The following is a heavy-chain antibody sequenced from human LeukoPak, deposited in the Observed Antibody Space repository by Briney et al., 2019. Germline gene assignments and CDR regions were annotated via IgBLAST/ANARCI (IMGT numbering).Heavy chain of an antibody. J-gene: IGHJ3*02. Sequence: SDTLSLTCTVSGSFISTSSYYWGWIRQPPGKGLEWLGRIYYSGSSYYNPSLKSRVTISVDTSKNQFSLKLSSVTAADTAVYYCARHLYSGYSDDDAFDIWGQGTMVTVSS. CDR2: IYYSGSS. V-gene: IGHV4-39*01. CDR1: GSFISTSSYY. CDR3: ARHLYSGYSDDDAFDI. D-gene: IGHD5-12*01.